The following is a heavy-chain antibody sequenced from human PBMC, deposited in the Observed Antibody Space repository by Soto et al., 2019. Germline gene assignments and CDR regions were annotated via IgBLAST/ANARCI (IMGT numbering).Heavy chain of an antibody. CDR2: ISYDGSNK. CDR1: GFTFSSYA. D-gene: IGHD6-6*01. V-gene: IGHV3-30-3*01. J-gene: IGHJ4*02. Sequence: QVQLVESGGGVVQPGRSLRLSCAASGFTFSSYAMHWVRQAPGKGLEWVAVISYDGSNKYYADSVKGRFTISRDNSKNTLYLQMNSLRAEDTAVYYCARVPHPLKGPTIAAHPPPPDYWGQGTLVTVSS. CDR3: ARVPHPLKGPTIAAHPPPPDY.